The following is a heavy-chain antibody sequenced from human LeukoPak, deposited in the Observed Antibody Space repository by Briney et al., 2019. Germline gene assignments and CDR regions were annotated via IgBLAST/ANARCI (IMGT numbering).Heavy chain of an antibody. CDR3: AKTGTEYCGGDCYSPLGY. CDR2: ISGSGGST. CDR1: GFTFSSYA. Sequence: GGSLRLSCAASGFTFSSYAMSWVRQAPGKGLEWVSAISGSGGSTYYADSVKGRFTISRDNSKNTLYLQMNSLRPEDTAVYYCAKTGTEYCGGDCYSPLGYWGQGTLVTVSS. J-gene: IGHJ4*02. D-gene: IGHD2-21*02. V-gene: IGHV3-23*01.